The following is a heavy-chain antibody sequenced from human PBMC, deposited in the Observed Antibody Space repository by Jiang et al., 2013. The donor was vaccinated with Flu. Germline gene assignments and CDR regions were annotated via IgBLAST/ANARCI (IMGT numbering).Heavy chain of an antibody. D-gene: IGHD2-8*02. CDR3: SRSLCAGGVCFRGADYYTMDV. Sequence: VKVSCQASGYTFITYAMNWVRQAPGQGLEWMGWINTNTGNPTYARGFTGRFVFSLDTSVSTAYLQITSLEAEDTAVYFCSRSLCAGGVCFRGADYYTMDVWGQGTTVTVSS. CDR1: GYTFITYA. V-gene: IGHV7-4-1*02. CDR2: INTNTGNP. J-gene: IGHJ6*02.